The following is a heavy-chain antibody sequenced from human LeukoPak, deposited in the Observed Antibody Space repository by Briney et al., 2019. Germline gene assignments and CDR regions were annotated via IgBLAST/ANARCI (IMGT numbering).Heavy chain of an antibody. CDR3: TREKGSNYPPLIDY. J-gene: IGHJ4*02. Sequence: GGSLRLSCTTSGFTFSDSAINWVRQAPGKGLEWVGFFRSKAYGGTTEYAASVKGRFTISRDDSKSIAYLQMNSLKIEDTAVYYCTREKGSNYPPLIDYWGQGTLVTVSS. CDR1: GFTFSDSA. D-gene: IGHD4-11*01. V-gene: IGHV3-49*04. CDR2: FRSKAYGGTT.